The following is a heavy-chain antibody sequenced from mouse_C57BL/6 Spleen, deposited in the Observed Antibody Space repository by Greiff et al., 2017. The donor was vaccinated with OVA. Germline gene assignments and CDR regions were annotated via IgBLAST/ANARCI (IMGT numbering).Heavy chain of an antibody. V-gene: IGHV1-69*01. D-gene: IGHD1-1*01. CDR2: IDPSDSYT. J-gene: IGHJ3*01. CDR3: ARGDYGSSSWFAY. Sequence: VQLQQPGAELVMPGASVQLSCKASGYTFTSYWMHWVKQRPGQGLEWIGEIDPSDSYTKYNQKFKGKATLTVDKSSSTAYMQLSSLTSEDSAVDYCARGDYGSSSWFAYWGQGTLVTVSA. CDR1: GYTFTSYW.